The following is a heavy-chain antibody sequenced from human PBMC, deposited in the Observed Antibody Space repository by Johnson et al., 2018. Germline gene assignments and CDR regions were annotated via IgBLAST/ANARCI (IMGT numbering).Heavy chain of an antibody. CDR1: GFTFSSYW. V-gene: IGHV3-9*01. Sequence: VQLVESGGGLVQPGGSXRLSCAASGFTFSSYWMSWVRQAPGKGLEWVSGLSWNSGSIGYADSVKGRITLSRDNAKNSLYLQMNSLRAEEPALYYCAKAPVGWLGEGAEYFQHWGQGTLVTVSS. J-gene: IGHJ1*01. CDR2: LSWNSGSI. CDR3: AKAPVGWLGEGAEYFQH. D-gene: IGHD3-3*01.